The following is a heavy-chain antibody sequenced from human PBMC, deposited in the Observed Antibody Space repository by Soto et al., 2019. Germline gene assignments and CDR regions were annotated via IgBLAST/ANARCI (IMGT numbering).Heavy chain of an antibody. CDR1: SGSISSSNW. V-gene: IGHV4-4*02. CDR3: ARDGGYSGYDSWFDP. CDR2: IYHSGST. D-gene: IGHD5-12*01. J-gene: IGHJ5*02. Sequence: QVQLQESGPGLVKPSGTLSLTCAVSSGSISSSNWWSWVRQPPGKGLEWIGEIYHSGSTNYNPPLKSRVTISVDKSKNQFSLKLSSVTAADTAVYYCARDGGYSGYDSWFDPWGQGTLVTVSS.